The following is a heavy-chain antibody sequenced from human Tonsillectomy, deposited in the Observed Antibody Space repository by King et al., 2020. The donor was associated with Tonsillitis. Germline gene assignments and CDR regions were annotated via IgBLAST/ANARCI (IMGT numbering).Heavy chain of an antibody. D-gene: IGHD5-12*01. V-gene: IGHV3-23*04. CDR3: AKELSDYYYYYYGIDV. CDR1: GFTFSSYA. J-gene: IGHJ6*02. Sequence: VQLVESGGGLVQPGGSLRLSCAASGFTFSSYAMSWVRQAPGKGLQWVSAISGSGGSTYYADSVKGRFTISRDNSKNTLYLQMNSLRAEDTAVYYCAKELSDYYYYYYGIDVWGQGTTVTVSS. CDR2: ISGSGGST.